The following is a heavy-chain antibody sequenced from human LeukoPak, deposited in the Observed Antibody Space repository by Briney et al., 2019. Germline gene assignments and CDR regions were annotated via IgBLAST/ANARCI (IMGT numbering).Heavy chain of an antibody. V-gene: IGHV3-33*08. CDR1: GFTFSNYA. D-gene: IGHD2-15*01. CDR2: IWYDGSNI. J-gene: IGHJ3*02. CDR3: ARGAYCSGGSCPGAFDI. Sequence: PGGSLRLSCSASGFTFSNYAMYWVRQAPGKGLEWVAIIWYDGSNIYYADSVKGRFTISRDNSKNTLYLQMNSLRVEDTAVYYCARGAYCSGGSCPGAFDIWGQGTMVTVSS.